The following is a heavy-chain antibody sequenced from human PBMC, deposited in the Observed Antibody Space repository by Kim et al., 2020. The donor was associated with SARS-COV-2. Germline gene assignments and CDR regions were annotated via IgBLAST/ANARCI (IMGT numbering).Heavy chain of an antibody. V-gene: IGHV4-61*01. Sequence: SETLSLTCTVSGGSVSSGSYYWSWIRQPPGKGLEWIGYIYYSGSTNYNPSLKSRVTISVDTSKNQFSLKLSSVTAADTAVYYCARDHYDILTGYYIGAFDIWGQGTMVTVSS. CDR3: ARDHYDILTGYYIGAFDI. J-gene: IGHJ3*02. CDR2: IYYSGST. D-gene: IGHD3-9*01. CDR1: GGSVSSGSYY.